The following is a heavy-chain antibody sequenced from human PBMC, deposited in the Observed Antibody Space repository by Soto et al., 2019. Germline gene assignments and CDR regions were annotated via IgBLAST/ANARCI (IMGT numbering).Heavy chain of an antibody. J-gene: IGHJ4*02. V-gene: IGHV4-30-4*01. CDR3: ARESYEVVAFDY. CDR1: GGSISSGDYY. D-gene: IGHD2-15*01. CDR2: IYYSGST. Sequence: SETLSLTCTVSGGSISSGDYYWSWIRQPPGKGLEWIGYIYYSGSTYYNPSLKSRVTISVDTSKNQFSLKLSSVTAADTAVYYCARESYEVVAFDYWGQGTLVTVSS.